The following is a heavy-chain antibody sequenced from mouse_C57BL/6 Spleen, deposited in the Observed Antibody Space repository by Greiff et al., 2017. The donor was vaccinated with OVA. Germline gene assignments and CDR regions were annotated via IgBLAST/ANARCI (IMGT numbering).Heavy chain of an antibody. J-gene: IGHJ4*01. Sequence: VQLVESGPGLVQPSQSLSITCTVSGFSLTSYGVHWVRQSPGKGLEWLGVIWSGGSTDYNAAFISRLSISKDNSKSQVFFKMNSLQADDTAIYYCARKNYGSSYSYAMDYWGQGTSVTVSS. D-gene: IGHD1-1*01. CDR2: IWSGGST. CDR1: GFSLTSYG. V-gene: IGHV2-2*01. CDR3: ARKNYGSSYSYAMDY.